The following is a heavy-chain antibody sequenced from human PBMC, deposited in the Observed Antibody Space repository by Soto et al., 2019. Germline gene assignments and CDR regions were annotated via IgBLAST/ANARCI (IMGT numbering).Heavy chain of an antibody. CDR2: INAGDGNT. CDR1: GYTFTSYA. J-gene: IGHJ6*02. Sequence: ASVKVSCKASGYTFTSYAMHWVRQAPGQRLEWMGWINAGDGNTKYSQKFQGRVTITRDTSASTAYMELSSLRSEDTAVYYCASSYIAAAPYGMDVWGQGTTVTVSS. D-gene: IGHD6-13*01. CDR3: ASSYIAAAPYGMDV. V-gene: IGHV1-3*01.